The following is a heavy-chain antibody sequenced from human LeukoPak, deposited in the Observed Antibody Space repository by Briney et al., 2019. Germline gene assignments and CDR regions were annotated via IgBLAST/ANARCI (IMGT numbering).Heavy chain of an antibody. CDR3: ARAEDWYQPLRDY. D-gene: IGHD2-2*01. V-gene: IGHV4-38-2*02. CDR1: GYSISSGYY. J-gene: IGHJ4*02. Sequence: SETLSLSCTVSGYSISSGYYWGGIRQPPGKGLEWIGSIYHSGSTYYNPSLKSRVTISVDTSKNQFSLKLSSVTAADTAVYYCARAEDWYQPLRDYWGQGTLVTVSS. CDR2: IYHSGST.